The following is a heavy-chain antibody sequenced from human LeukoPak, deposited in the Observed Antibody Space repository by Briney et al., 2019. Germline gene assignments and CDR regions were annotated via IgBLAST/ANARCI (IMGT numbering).Heavy chain of an antibody. CDR3: AREGFLEWLAYDY. Sequence: PGGSLRLFCAASGFTFSSYSMNWARQAPGKGLEWVSSISSSSYIYYADSVKGRFTISRDNAKYSLYLQMNSLRAEDTAVYYCAREGFLEWLAYDYWGQGTLVTVSS. V-gene: IGHV3-21*01. J-gene: IGHJ4*02. D-gene: IGHD3-3*01. CDR2: ISSSSYI. CDR1: GFTFSSYS.